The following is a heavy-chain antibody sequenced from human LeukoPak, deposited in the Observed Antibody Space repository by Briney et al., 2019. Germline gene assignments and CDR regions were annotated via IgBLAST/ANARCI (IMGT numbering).Heavy chain of an antibody. CDR2: ISPDGSTT. V-gene: IGHV3-23*01. CDR3: AGIHYWTK. D-gene: IGHD2-8*01. J-gene: IGHJ4*02. CDR1: GFTFVIHD. Sequence: GGSLRLSCAASGFTFVIHDMSWVRQVPGKGLEWVSEISPDGSTTHYLDSVKGRFINSRDNSENTLYLQMNSLRAEDTAFYYCAGIHYWTKWGQGTLVTVSS.